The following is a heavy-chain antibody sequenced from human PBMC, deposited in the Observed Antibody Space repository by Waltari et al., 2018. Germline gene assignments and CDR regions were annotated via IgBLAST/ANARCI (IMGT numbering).Heavy chain of an antibody. CDR2: ISYDGSNK. D-gene: IGHD6-19*01. CDR3: ARDLMAVGAITREGVDD. Sequence: QVQLVQSGGGVVQPGRSLRLSCPASGFTFSSYAMHWVRQAPGKGLEWVAVISYDGSNKYYADSVKGRFTISRDNSKSTLFLQMSSLRADDTAVYYCARDLMAVGAITREGVDDWGQGSLVTVSS. J-gene: IGHJ4*02. V-gene: IGHV3-30-3*01. CDR1: GFTFSSYA.